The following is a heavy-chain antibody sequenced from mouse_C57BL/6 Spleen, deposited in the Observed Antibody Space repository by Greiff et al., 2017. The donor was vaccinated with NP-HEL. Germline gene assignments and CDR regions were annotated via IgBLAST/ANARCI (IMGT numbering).Heavy chain of an antibody. V-gene: IGHV14-1*01. CDR3: TTYYGSSLAWFAY. CDR1: GFNIKDYY. J-gene: IGHJ3*01. CDR2: IDPEDGDT. Sequence: EVKLMESGAELVRPGASVKLSCTASGFNIKDYYMHWVKQRPEQGLEWIGRIDPEDGDTEYAPKFQGKATMTADTSSNTAYLQLSSLTSEDTAVYYCTTYYGSSLAWFAYWGQGTLVTVSA. D-gene: IGHD1-1*01.